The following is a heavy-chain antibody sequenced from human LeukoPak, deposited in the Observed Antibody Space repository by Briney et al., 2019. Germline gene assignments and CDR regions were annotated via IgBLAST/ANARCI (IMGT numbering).Heavy chain of an antibody. D-gene: IGHD5-12*01. CDR3: ARIVHSGYDEGAIFDY. CDR2: IYHSGST. J-gene: IGHJ4*02. Sequence: SETLSLTCAVSGGSISSGGYSWSWIRQPPGKGLEWIGYIYHSGSTYYNPSLKSRVTISVDRSKNQFSLKLSSVTAADTAVYYCARIVHSGYDEGAIFDYWGQGTLVTVSS. V-gene: IGHV4-30-2*01. CDR1: GGSISSGGYS.